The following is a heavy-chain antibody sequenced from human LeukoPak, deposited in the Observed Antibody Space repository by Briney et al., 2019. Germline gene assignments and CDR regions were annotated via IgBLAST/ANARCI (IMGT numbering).Heavy chain of an antibody. J-gene: IGHJ6*03. D-gene: IGHD1-26*01. Sequence: SETLSLTCTVSGSSISSSSYYWGWIRQPPGKGLEWIESIYYSGSTYYNPSLKSRVTISVDTSKNQFSLKLSSVTAADAAVYYCARVATTNYYYYMDVWGKGTTVTVSS. V-gene: IGHV4-39*07. CDR1: GSSISSSSYY. CDR2: IYYSGST. CDR3: ARVATTNYYYYMDV.